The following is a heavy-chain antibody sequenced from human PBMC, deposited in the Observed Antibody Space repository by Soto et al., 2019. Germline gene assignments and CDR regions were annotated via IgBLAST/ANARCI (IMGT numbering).Heavy chain of an antibody. V-gene: IGHV1-2*04. CDR3: ARTPPYSSSPNFDY. CDR1: GYTFTGYY. J-gene: IGHJ4*02. D-gene: IGHD6-6*01. Sequence: GASVKVSCKASGYTFTGYYMHWVRQAPGQGLEWMGWINPNSGGTNYAQKFQGWVTMTRDTSISTAYMELSRLRSDDTAVYYCARTPPYSSSPNFDYWGQGTLVTVSS. CDR2: INPNSGGT.